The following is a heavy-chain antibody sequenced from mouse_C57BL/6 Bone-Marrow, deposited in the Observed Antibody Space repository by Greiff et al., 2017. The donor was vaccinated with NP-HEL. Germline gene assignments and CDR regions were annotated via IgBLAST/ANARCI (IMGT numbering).Heavy chain of an antibody. Sequence: QVQLQQSGAELVRPGASVKLSCKASGYTFTDYYINWVKQRPGQGLEWIARIYPGSGNTYYNEKFKGKATLTAEKSSSTAYMQLSSLTSEDSAVYFCARSGLRPPYAMDYWGQGTSVTVSS. D-gene: IGHD2-4*01. CDR3: ARSGLRPPYAMDY. V-gene: IGHV1-76*01. CDR2: IYPGSGNT. CDR1: GYTFTDYY. J-gene: IGHJ4*01.